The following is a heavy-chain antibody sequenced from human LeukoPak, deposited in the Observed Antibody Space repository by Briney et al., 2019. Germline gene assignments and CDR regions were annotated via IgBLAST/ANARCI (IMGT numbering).Heavy chain of an antibody. V-gene: IGHV1-69*13. CDR2: IILIFGTA. J-gene: IGHJ3*02. Sequence: ASVKVSCKASGGTFSSYAISWVRQAPGQGLEWMGGIILIFGTANYAQKFQGRITITADESTSTAYMELSSLRSEDTAVYYCARGRVWCSGGSCYGPYDAFDIWGQGTLVTVSS. CDR1: GGTFSSYA. D-gene: IGHD2-15*01. CDR3: ARGRVWCSGGSCYGPYDAFDI.